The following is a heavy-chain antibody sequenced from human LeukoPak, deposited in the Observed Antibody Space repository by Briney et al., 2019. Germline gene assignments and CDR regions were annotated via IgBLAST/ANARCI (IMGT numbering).Heavy chain of an antibody. CDR1: GFTFSSYW. CDR3: ARGGWFGELPFDY. CDR2: INSDGSST. D-gene: IGHD3-10*01. V-gene: IGHV3-74*01. J-gene: IGHJ4*02. Sequence: GGSLRLSCAASGFTFSSYWMHWVRQAPGKGLVWVSRINSDGSSTSYADSVKGRFTISRDNAKNTLYPQMNSLRAEDTAVYYCARGGWFGELPFDYWGQGTLVTVSS.